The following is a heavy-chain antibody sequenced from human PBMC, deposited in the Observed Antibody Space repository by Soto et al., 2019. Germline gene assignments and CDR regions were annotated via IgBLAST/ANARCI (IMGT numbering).Heavy chain of an antibody. J-gene: IGHJ6*02. V-gene: IGHV4-34*01. CDR1: GGSFSGYY. D-gene: IGHD5-18*01. CDR2: INHSGST. Sequence: SETLSLTCAVYGGSFSGYYWSWIRQPPGKGLEWIGEINHSGSTNYNPSLKSRVTISVDTSKNQFSLKLSSVTAADTAVYYCARARGRVQLSNYYYCGKDVWGQGITVTVSS. CDR3: ARARGRVQLSNYYYCGKDV.